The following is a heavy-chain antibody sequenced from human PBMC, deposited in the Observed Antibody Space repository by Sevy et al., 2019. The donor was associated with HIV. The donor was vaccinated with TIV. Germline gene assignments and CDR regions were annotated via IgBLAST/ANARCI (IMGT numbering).Heavy chain of an antibody. CDR3: ARIGSYDFWSGYYEGYFDY. Sequence: SETLSLTCTVSGGSISSSSYYWGWIRQPPGKGLEWIGSIYYSGSTYYNPSLKSRVTISVDTSNNQFSLKLSSVTAADTAVYYCARIGSYDFWSGYYEGYFDYWGQGTLVTVSS. D-gene: IGHD3-3*01. CDR2: IYYSGST. CDR1: GGSISSSSYY. V-gene: IGHV4-39*01. J-gene: IGHJ4*02.